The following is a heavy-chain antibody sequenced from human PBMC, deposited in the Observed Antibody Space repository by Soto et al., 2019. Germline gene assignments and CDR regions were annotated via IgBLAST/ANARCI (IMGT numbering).Heavy chain of an antibody. CDR2: IGAARDP. V-gene: IGHV3-13*05. CDR3: ARDKYYYDSSGHDDAFDI. D-gene: IGHD3-22*01. Sequence: GGSLRLSCATSGFTFSNFDMHWVRQVPGKGLEWVSAIGAARDPYYLGSVKGRFTISRENAKNTLYLQMNSLRAEDTAVYYCARDKYYYDSSGHDDAFDIWGQGTMVTVSS. J-gene: IGHJ3*02. CDR1: GFTFSNFD.